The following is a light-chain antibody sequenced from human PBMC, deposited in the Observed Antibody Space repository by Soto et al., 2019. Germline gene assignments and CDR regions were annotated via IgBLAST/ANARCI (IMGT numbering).Light chain of an antibody. CDR3: QQYNNWPFS. Sequence: MTQSPSSVSASVGDRVTITCRAGQGVTTNFAWYQQKSGQSPRLLIYDVSIRATGVPARFSGTGSETDFTLTISGLQSEDSAVYFCQQYNNWPFSFGQGTRLEIK. CDR2: DVS. CDR1: QGVTTN. J-gene: IGKJ5*01. V-gene: IGKV3-15*01.